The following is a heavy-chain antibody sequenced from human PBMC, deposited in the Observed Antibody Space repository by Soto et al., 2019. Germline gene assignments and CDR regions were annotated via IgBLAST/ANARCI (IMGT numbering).Heavy chain of an antibody. CDR2: ISYDGSNK. CDR3: ARESLGKPPYGGEQGGYFDY. CDR1: GFTFSSYA. Sequence: AGGSLRLSCAASGFTFSSYAMHWVRQAPGRGLEWVAVISYDGSNKYYADSVKGRFTISRDNSKNTLYLQMNSLRAEDTAVYYCARESLGKPPYGGEQGGYFDYWGQGTLVTVSS. J-gene: IGHJ4*02. D-gene: IGHD2-21*01. V-gene: IGHV3-30-3*01.